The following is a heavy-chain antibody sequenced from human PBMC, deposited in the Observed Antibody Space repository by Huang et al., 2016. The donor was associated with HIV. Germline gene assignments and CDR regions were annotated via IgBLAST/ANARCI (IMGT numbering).Heavy chain of an antibody. CDR1: GFTFGSYA. D-gene: IGHD3-22*01. J-gene: IGHJ3*02. CDR3: AKHLGGRRGFTFIVLFGAFDM. V-gene: IGHV3-23*01. Sequence: EVQLLESGGGLAQPGGSLRLSCTASGFTFGSYALNWVRQAPGKGLGWVSGTPGSGGSTYYANSVQGRFTISRDNSKNTLYLQMNSLRAKDTALYYCAKHLGGRRGFTFIVLFGAFDMWGQGTMVTVSS. CDR2: TPGSGGST.